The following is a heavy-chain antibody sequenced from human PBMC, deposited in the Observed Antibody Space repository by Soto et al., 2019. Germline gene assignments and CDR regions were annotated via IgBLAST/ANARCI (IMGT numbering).Heavy chain of an antibody. CDR2: ISAYNGNT. V-gene: IGHV1-18*01. CDR1: GYTFTSYG. Sequence: ASVKVSCKASGYTFTSYGISWVRQAPGQGLEWMGWISAYNGNTNYAQKLQGRVTMTTDTSTSTAYMELRSLRSDDTAVYYCARAPLYYYGSGSYDYWGQGTLVTVSS. CDR3: ARAPLYYYGSGSYDY. D-gene: IGHD3-10*01. J-gene: IGHJ4*02.